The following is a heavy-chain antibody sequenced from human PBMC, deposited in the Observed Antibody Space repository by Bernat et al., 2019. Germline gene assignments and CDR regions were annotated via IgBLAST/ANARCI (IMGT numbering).Heavy chain of an antibody. CDR2: IYYSGST. D-gene: IGHD4-17*01. V-gene: IGHV4-39*01. Sequence: QLQLQESGPGLVKPSETLSLTCTVSGGSISSSSYYWGWIRQPPGKGLEWIGSIYYSGSTYYNPSLKSRVTISVDTSKNQFSLKLSSVTAADTAVYYCARWSIAAHDYGDYRGLDYWGQGTLVTVSS. J-gene: IGHJ4*02. CDR1: GGSISSSSYY. CDR3: ARWSIAAHDYGDYRGLDY.